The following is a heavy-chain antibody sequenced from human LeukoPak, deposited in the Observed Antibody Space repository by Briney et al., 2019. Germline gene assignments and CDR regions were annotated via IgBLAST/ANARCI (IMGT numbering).Heavy chain of an antibody. CDR3: ARDRAMAKYYFDY. CDR2: ISYDGSNK. Sequence: GGSLRLSCAASGFTFSSYAMHWVRQAPGKGLEWVAVISYDGSNKNYADSVKGRFTISRDNSKNTLYLQMNSLRAEDTAVYYCARDRAMAKYYFDYWGQGTLVTVSS. J-gene: IGHJ4*02. V-gene: IGHV3-30-3*01. D-gene: IGHD5-18*01. CDR1: GFTFSSYA.